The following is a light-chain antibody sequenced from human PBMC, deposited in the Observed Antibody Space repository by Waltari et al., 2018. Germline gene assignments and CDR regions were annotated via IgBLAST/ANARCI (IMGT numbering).Light chain of an antibody. Sequence: QPVLTQPTSLSASPGASARFTCTLRSGINVGTYRIYWYQQKPGSLPRYLLRYNSDSDKQQGSGVPSRFSGSKDASTNAGLLLISGLQSEDEADYYCAIWYSSFVVFGGGTKLTVL. V-gene: IGLV5-39*01. CDR3: AIWYSSFVV. CDR1: SGINVGTYR. J-gene: IGLJ2*01. CDR2: YNSDSDK.